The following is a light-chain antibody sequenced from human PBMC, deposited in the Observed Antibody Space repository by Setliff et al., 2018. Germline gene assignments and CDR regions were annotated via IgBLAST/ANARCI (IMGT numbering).Light chain of an antibody. CDR1: SSDVGSYDL. Sequence: QSALAQPASVSGSPGQSITISCSGTSSDVGSYDLVSWYQQHPGKAPKLIIYGVSDRPSGVSNRFSGSQSGNTASLTISALQTEDEADYYCNAYTSGTTYVFGTGTK. CDR3: NAYTSGTTYV. CDR2: GVS. V-gene: IGLV2-14*03. J-gene: IGLJ1*01.